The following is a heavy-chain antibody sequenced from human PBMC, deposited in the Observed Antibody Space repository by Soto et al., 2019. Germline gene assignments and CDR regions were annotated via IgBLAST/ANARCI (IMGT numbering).Heavy chain of an antibody. Sequence: GESLKISCKGSGYSFTSYWINWVRQMPGKGLEWMGIIYPGDSDTRYSPSFQGQVTISADKSISTAYLQWRSLKASGTAMYYCARHHGSPGSYFGMDVWGQGTTVTVSS. CDR1: GYSFTSYW. V-gene: IGHV5-51*01. CDR2: IYPGDSDT. J-gene: IGHJ6*02. D-gene: IGHD6-13*01. CDR3: ARHHGSPGSYFGMDV.